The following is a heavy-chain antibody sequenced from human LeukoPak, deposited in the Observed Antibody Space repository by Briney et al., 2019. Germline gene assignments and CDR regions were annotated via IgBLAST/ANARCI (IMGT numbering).Heavy chain of an antibody. J-gene: IGHJ5*01. Sequence: GASVKVSCKASGYTFITYGITWVRQAPGQGLEWMGRIIPILAISNFAQKFQGRVTITADKSTSTAYMELSSLKSEDTAVYYCARDPSGYSSGWYWFDSWGQETLVTVSS. V-gene: IGHV1-69*04. D-gene: IGHD6-19*01. CDR3: ARDPSGYSSGWYWFDS. CDR1: GYTFITYG. CDR2: IIPILAIS.